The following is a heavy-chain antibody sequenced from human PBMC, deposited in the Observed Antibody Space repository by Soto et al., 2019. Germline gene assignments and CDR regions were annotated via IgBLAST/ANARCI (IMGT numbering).Heavy chain of an antibody. CDR2: IKQDGSEK. D-gene: IGHD3-3*01. J-gene: IGHJ6*02. CDR1: GFTFSSYW. CDR3: ARDHRITIFGVVNYYGMDV. V-gene: IGHV3-7*05. Sequence: GGSLRLSCAASGFTFSSYWMSWVHQAPGKGLEWVANIKQDGSEKYYVDSVKGRFTISRDNAKNSLFLQMNSLRAEDTAVYYCARDHRITIFGVVNYYGMDVWGQGTTVTVSS.